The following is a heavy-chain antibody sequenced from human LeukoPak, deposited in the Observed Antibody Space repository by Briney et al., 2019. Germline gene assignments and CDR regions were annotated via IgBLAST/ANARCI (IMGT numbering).Heavy chain of an antibody. Sequence: SETLSLTCAVYGGSFSGYYWSWLRQPPGKGLEWIGEINHSGSTNYNPSLKSRVTISVDTSKNQFSLKLSSVTAADTAVYYCARGGYPGWFDPWGQGTLVTVSS. V-gene: IGHV4-34*01. CDR2: INHSGST. D-gene: IGHD5-18*01. J-gene: IGHJ5*02. CDR1: GGSFSGYY. CDR3: ARGGYPGWFDP.